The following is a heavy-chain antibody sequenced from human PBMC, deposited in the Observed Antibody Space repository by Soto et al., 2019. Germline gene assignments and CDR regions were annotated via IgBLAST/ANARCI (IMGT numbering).Heavy chain of an antibody. J-gene: IGHJ6*02. D-gene: IGHD3-10*01. CDR2: ISCDGSNK. CDR3: VSYCSGTYYESPPHFYYHGMDV. V-gene: IGHV3-30-3*01. Sequence: QVQLVESGGDLVQPGRSLRLSCAASGFTFSSYAMHWVRQAPGKGLEWVSAISCDGSNKYYADSVKGRFTISRDNSKNTFYLPLYRLRDSEAAEYSCVSYCSGTYYESPPHFYYHGMDVWGQGTTVTVSS. CDR1: GFTFSSYA.